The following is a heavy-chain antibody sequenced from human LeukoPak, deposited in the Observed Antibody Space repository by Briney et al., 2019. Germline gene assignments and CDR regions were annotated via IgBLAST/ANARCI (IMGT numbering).Heavy chain of an antibody. CDR3: ARGGITIFGVAPLHYMDV. V-gene: IGHV3-7*03. D-gene: IGHD3-3*01. CDR2: IKQDGSEK. J-gene: IGHJ6*03. Sequence: GGSLRLSCAASGFTFSSYWMSWVRQAPGKGLKWVANIKQDGSEKYYVDSVKGRFTISRDNAKMSLYLQMNSLRAEDTALYYCARGGITIFGVAPLHYMDVWGKGTTVTVSS. CDR1: GFTFSSYW.